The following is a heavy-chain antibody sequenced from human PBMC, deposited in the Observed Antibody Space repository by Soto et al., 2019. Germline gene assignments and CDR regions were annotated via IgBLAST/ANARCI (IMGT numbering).Heavy chain of an antibody. D-gene: IGHD3-22*01. V-gene: IGHV3-30-3*01. CDR1: EFTFSSYA. CDR2: ISYDGSNK. Sequence: PGGSLRLSCAASEFTFSSYAMHWVRQAPGKGLEWVAVISYDGSNKYYADSVKGRFTISRDNSKNTLYLQMNSLRAEDTAVYYCARDYSTMIVVGYWGQGTLVTVSS. CDR3: ARDYSTMIVVGY. J-gene: IGHJ4*02.